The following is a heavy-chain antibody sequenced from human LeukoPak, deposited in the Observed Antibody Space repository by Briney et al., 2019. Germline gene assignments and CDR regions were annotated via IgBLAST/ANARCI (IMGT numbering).Heavy chain of an antibody. CDR3: AGQYSNSPEANC. V-gene: IGHV4-38-2*02. CDR2: IYHSGST. CDR1: GYSISSGYY. J-gene: IGHJ4*02. D-gene: IGHD6-6*01. Sequence: SEALSLTCTVSGYSISSGYYWGWIRQPPGKGLEWIGTIYHSGSTYYNPSLKSRVTISVDTSKNQFSLKLTSVTAADTAVYYCAGQYSNSPEANCWGQGTLVTVSS.